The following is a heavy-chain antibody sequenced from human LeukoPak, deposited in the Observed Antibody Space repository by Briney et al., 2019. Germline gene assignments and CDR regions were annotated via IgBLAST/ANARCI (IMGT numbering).Heavy chain of an antibody. CDR3: AQDATPRISIWDLFES. CDR1: AFTFSSYG. V-gene: IGHV3-33*08. CDR2: VSGGNDI. Sequence: GRSLRLSCAASAFTFSSYGMHWVRQAPGNGLDWASTVSGGNDIHYADSVKGRFTGSGDDGKKTVYMQMNSVGGEDTGIYFCAQDATPRISIWDLFESWGEGTVVSVSS. J-gene: IGHJ4*02. D-gene: IGHD1-26*01.